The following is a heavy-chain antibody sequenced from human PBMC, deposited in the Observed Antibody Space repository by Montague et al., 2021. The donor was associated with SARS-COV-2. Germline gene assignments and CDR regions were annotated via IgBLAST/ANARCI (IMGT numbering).Heavy chain of an antibody. D-gene: IGHD4-23*01. V-gene: IGHV2-70*11. CDR2: IDWDDDK. CDR1: GFSFSTSGMC. J-gene: IGHJ4*02. CDR3: ARELGTVVTLDY. Sequence: PALVKPTQTLTLTCTFSGFSFSTSGMCVSWIRQPPGKALEWLARIDWDDDKYYSTSLKTRLTISKDTSKNQVVLTMTNMDPVDTATYYCARELGTVVTLDYWGQGTLVTVSS.